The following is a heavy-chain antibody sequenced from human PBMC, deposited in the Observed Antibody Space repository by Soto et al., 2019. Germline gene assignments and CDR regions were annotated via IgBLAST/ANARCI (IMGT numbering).Heavy chain of an antibody. J-gene: IGHJ6*03. CDR1: GFTFSRYA. CDR3: ARVPGYCSGGSCPTYYMDV. CDR2: ISSNGGST. Sequence: PGGSLRLSCAASGFTFSRYAMHWVRQAPGKGLDYVSAISSNGGSTYYANSVKGRFTISRDNSKNTLYLQMGSLRAEDMAVYYCARVPGYCSGGSCPTYYMDVWGKGTTVTVS. V-gene: IGHV3-64*01. D-gene: IGHD2-15*01.